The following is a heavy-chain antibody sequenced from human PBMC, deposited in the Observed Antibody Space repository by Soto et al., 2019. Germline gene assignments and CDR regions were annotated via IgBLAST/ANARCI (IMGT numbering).Heavy chain of an antibody. V-gene: IGHV1-3*01. CDR1: GYTFANYA. J-gene: IGHJ6*03. CDR3: ATQILTGYYYYFYMDV. CDR2: INAGNSNI. Sequence: QVQLVQSGAEVKKPGASVKVSCKASGYTFANYAIQWVRQAPGQRLEWMGRINAGNSNIEYSQRLHGRVTTTRDTSATTIYMEVSSLRSEDTAVYYCATQILTGYYYYFYMDVWGTGPTVTVSS. D-gene: IGHD3-9*01.